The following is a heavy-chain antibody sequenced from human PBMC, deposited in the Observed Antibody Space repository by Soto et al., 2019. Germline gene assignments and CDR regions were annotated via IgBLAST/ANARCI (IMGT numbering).Heavy chain of an antibody. CDR3: ARAGSSSWYGVDWFDP. D-gene: IGHD6-13*01. V-gene: IGHV3-7*03. CDR1: EFTFSSYW. Sequence: PGGSLRLSCAASEFTFSSYWMSWVRQAPGKGLEWVANIKQDGSEKYYVDSVKGRFTISRDNAKNSLYLQMNSLRAEDTAVYYCARAGSSSWYGVDWFDPWGQGTLVTVSS. CDR2: IKQDGSEK. J-gene: IGHJ5*02.